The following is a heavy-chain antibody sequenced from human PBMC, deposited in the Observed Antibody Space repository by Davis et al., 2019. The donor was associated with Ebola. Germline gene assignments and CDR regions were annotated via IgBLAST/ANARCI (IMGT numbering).Heavy chain of an antibody. D-gene: IGHD3-3*01. V-gene: IGHV4-61*01. CDR2: IYYSGST. J-gene: IGHJ5*02. CDR1: GGSVSSGSYY. CDR3: ARRLKKTIFGVVNPYNWFDP. Sequence: PSETLSLTCTVSGGSVSSGSYYWSWIRQPPGKGLEWIGYIYYSGSTNYNPSLKSRVTISVDTSKNQFSLKLSSVTAADTAVYYCARRLKKTIFGVVNPYNWFDPWGQGTLVTVSS.